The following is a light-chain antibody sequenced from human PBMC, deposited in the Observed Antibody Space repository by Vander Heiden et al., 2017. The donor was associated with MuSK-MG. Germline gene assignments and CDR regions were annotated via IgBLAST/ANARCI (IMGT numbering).Light chain of an antibody. CDR2: YKLDSDK. V-gene: IGLV5-45*03. CDR3: MNGHSSAWV. J-gene: IGLJ3*02. CDR1: IGLHVGTYR. Sequence: QAVLTQPSSLSASPGASASLTCTLRIGLHVGTYRIYWYQQKPGSPPQYLLRYKLDSDKQQGSGVPGRFSGSKDASANAGIVLISGFQAEDEADYYLMNGHSSAWVFGGGTKLTVL.